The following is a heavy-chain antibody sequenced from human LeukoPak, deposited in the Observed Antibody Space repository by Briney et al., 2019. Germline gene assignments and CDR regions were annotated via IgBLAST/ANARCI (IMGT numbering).Heavy chain of an antibody. CDR1: GFTFSSYS. V-gene: IGHV3-21*04. CDR2: ISSSSSYI. Sequence: GGSLRLSCAASGFTFSSYSMNWVRQAPGKGLEWVSSISSSSSYIYYADSVKGRFTISRDNAKNSLYLQMNSLRTEDMALYYCAKGLGGSYYVAFDYWGQGTLVTVSS. CDR3: AKGLGGSYYVAFDY. D-gene: IGHD1-26*01. J-gene: IGHJ4*02.